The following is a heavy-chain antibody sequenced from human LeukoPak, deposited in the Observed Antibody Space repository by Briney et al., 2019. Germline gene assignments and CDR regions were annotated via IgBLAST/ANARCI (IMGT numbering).Heavy chain of an antibody. CDR2: VYYSGST. D-gene: IGHD6-19*01. Sequence: PSETLSLTCTVSGGSISSSNYYWAWIRQPPGKGLEWIGCVYYSGSTYYNPSLKSQVTIFVDTSKNQFFLTLSSVTAADTAVFYCARHKGAVANTYWFDPWGQGTLVTVSS. CDR3: ARHKGAVANTYWFDP. CDR1: GGSISSSNYY. V-gene: IGHV4-39*01. J-gene: IGHJ5*02.